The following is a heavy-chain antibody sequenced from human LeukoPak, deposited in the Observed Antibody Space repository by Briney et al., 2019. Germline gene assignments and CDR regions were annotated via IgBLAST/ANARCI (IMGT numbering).Heavy chain of an antibody. J-gene: IGHJ3*02. CDR1: GFTFSSQW. Sequence: GGSLRLSCAASGFTFSSQWMSWVRQAPGKGLEWVANINQGGTEKYYVDSVKGRFTISRDNAENPLYLQMNSLRAEDTAVYYCARGWRWPLEVAFDIWGQGTMVTVS. V-gene: IGHV3-7*01. D-gene: IGHD3-3*01. CDR3: ARGWRWPLEVAFDI. CDR2: INQGGTEK.